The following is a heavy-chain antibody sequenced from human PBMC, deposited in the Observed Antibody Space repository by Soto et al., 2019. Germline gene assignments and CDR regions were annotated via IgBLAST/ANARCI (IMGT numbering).Heavy chain of an antibody. V-gene: IGHV3-23*01. CDR1: GFTFSSYA. D-gene: IGHD3-10*01. CDR2: ISGSGGST. CDR3: AKDLPLWVSPKTLYYYYGMDV. Sequence: PGGSLRLSCASSGFTFSSYAMSWVRQAPGKGLEWVSAISGSGGSTYYADSVKGRFTISRDNSKNTLYLQMNSLRTEDTAVYYCAKDLPLWVSPKTLYYYYGMDVWGQGTTVTVSS. J-gene: IGHJ6*02.